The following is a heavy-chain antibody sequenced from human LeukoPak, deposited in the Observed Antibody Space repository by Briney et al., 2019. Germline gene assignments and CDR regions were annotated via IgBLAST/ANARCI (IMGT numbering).Heavy chain of an antibody. CDR1: GFTFSSYA. V-gene: IGHV3-23*01. J-gene: IGHJ4*02. CDR3: AKPRPVAGIFDY. CDR2: ISSSGGST. Sequence: GRSLRLSCAASGFTFSSYAMTWVRRAPGKGLEWVSTISSSGGSTYYADSVKGRYTISRDNSKNKLFLQMNSLTAEDTAVYYCAKPRPVAGIFDYWGQGTLVTVSS. D-gene: IGHD6-19*01.